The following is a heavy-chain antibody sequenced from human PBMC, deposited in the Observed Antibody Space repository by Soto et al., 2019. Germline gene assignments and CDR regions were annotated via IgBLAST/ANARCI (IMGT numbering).Heavy chain of an antibody. CDR1: GGSISSGGYY. CDR3: ARDFWSGYYTLRYYYYGMDV. Sequence: LSLTCTVSGGSISSGGYYWSWIRQHPGKGLEWIGYIYYSGSTYYNPSLKSRVTISVDTSKNQFSLKLSSVTAADTAVYYCARDFWSGYYTLRYYYYGMDVWGQGTTVTVSS. J-gene: IGHJ6*02. D-gene: IGHD3-3*01. V-gene: IGHV4-31*03. CDR2: IYYSGST.